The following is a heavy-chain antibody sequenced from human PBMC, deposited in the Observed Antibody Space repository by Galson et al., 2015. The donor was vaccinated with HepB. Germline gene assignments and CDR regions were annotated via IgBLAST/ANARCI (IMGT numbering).Heavy chain of an antibody. D-gene: IGHD5-24*01. J-gene: IGHJ4*02. CDR2: ISYDGSNK. V-gene: IGHV3-30-3*01. CDR1: GFTFSSYA. Sequence: SLRLSCAASGFTFSSYAMHWVRQAPGKGLEWVAVISYDGSNKYYADSVKGRFTISRDNSKNTLYLQMNSLRAEDTAVYYCARDKILKDGYGGGYYFDYWGQGTLVTVSS. CDR3: ARDKILKDGYGGGYYFDY.